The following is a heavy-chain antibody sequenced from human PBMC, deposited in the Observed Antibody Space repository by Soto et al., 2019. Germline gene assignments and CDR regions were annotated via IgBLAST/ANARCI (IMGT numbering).Heavy chain of an antibody. J-gene: IGHJ4*02. Sequence: EVQLLESGGGLVQPGGSMRLSCAASGFIFRNQAMCWVRQGRGKGLEFVSCISGSGDEIFFLDSVKGRFAISRDNSENTLFLQMSSLRAEDTAVYYCARRGTYQWGHFDYWGQGVHVTVPS. CDR1: GFIFRNQA. V-gene: IGHV3-23*01. CDR2: ISGSGDEI. D-gene: IGHD2-8*01. CDR3: ARRGTYQWGHFDY.